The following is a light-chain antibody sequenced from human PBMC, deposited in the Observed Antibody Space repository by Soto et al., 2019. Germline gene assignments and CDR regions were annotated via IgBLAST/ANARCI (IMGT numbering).Light chain of an antibody. V-gene: IGLV2-14*03. CDR2: DVN. J-gene: IGLJ2*01. CDR3: TSWTTSTTMI. CDR1: SSDIGAYNF. Sequence: QSALTQPASVSWSPGQSITISCTGTSSDIGAYNFVSWYQQHPGKAPKLMLYDVNIRPSGVSNRFSGSKSGNTASLTISGLQSEDEADYYCTSWTTSTTMIFGGGTEVTVL.